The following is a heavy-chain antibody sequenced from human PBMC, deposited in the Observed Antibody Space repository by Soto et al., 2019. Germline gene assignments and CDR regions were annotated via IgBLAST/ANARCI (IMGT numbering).Heavy chain of an antibody. V-gene: IGHV3-7*01. J-gene: IGHJ4*02. CDR2: IKQDEREK. Sequence: EVKLVESGGGLVQPGGSLRLSCAASGFAFSSYYMSWFRQAPGKGLEWVANIKQDEREKYYLDSVKGRFTISRDDAKNSLFLQMNSLRVDDTAVYYCAREMRANGYFDYWGQGTLVTVSS. D-gene: IGHD4-17*01. CDR1: GFAFSSYY. CDR3: AREMRANGYFDY.